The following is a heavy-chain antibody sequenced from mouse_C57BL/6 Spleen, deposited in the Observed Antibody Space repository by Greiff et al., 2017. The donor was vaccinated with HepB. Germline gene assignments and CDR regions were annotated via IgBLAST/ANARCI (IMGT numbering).Heavy chain of an antibody. J-gene: IGHJ3*01. CDR1: GFTFSDFY. CDR2: SRNKANDYTT. CDR3: ARDDWDVRFAY. V-gene: IGHV7-1*01. D-gene: IGHD4-1*01. Sequence: EVQLVESGGGLVQSGRSLRLSCATSGFTFSDFYMEWVRQAPGKGLEWIAASRNKANDYTTEYSASVKGRFIVSRDTSQSILYLQMKALRAEDTAIYYCARDDWDVRFAYWGQGTLVTVSA.